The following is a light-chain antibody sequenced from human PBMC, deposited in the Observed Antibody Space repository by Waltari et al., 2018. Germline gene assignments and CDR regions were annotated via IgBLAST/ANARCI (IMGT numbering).Light chain of an antibody. CDR1: SSDVGGYNY. CDR3: SSYTSSSTLV. J-gene: IGLJ1*01. Sequence: QSALTQPASVSGSPGQSITISCTGTSSDVGGYNYVSWYQQHPGKAPKLMIYDVNNRPSGVSIRFSGSKSGNTASLTISGLQTEDEADYYCSSYTSSSTLVFGTGTKVTVL. CDR2: DVN. V-gene: IGLV2-14*03.